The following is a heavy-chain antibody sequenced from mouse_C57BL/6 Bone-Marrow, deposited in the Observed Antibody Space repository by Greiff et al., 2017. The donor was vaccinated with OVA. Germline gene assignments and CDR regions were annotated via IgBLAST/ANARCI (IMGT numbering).Heavy chain of an antibody. Sequence: QVQLQQSGTELVKPGASVKLSCKASGYTFTSYWMHWVKQRPGQGLEWIGNINPSNGGTNYNEKFKSKATLTVDKSSSTAYMQLSSLTSEDSAVYYCARWVTTVVAKNWYFDVWGTGTTVTVSS. D-gene: IGHD1-1*01. J-gene: IGHJ1*03. V-gene: IGHV1-53*01. CDR2: INPSNGGT. CDR1: GYTFTSYW. CDR3: ARWVTTVVAKNWYFDV.